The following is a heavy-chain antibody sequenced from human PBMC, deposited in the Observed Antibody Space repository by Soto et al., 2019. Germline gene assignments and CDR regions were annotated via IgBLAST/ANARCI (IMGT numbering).Heavy chain of an antibody. J-gene: IGHJ4*02. CDR1: GFSLTTSGVG. D-gene: IGHD3-3*01. CDR3: AHRVLRTVFGLVTTTAIYFDF. Sequence: QITLNESGPTVVRPTETLTLTCRFSGFSLTTSGVGVGWIRQSPGKAPEWLALIYWDDDKRDSASLMSRLTITKDTSQNPVVLTVSDLDPTDTATYYCAHRVLRTVFGLVTTTAIYFDFWGQGTPVAVSS. CDR2: IYWDDDK. V-gene: IGHV2-5*02.